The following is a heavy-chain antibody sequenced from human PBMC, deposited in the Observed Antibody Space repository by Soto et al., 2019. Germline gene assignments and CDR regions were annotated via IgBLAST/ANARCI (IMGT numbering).Heavy chain of an antibody. V-gene: IGHV1-2*04. CDR1: GYTFTCYY. Sequence: ASVKVTCKDSGYTFTCYYMHSVRQAPGQGLEWMGWVDPNGGGSNSAQKFQGSVTMTWDTSITTAYLDLTRLTTNDTATYFCATWVDYGDFEGFDFWGQGTLVTVSS. CDR2: VDPNGGGS. CDR3: ATWVDYGDFEGFDF. D-gene: IGHD4-17*01. J-gene: IGHJ4*02.